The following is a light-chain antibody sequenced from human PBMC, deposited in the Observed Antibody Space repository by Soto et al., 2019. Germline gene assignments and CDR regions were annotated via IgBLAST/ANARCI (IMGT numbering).Light chain of an antibody. J-gene: IGKJ4*01. Sequence: DIQMTQSPSSLSASVGDRVTITCRASQNINRYLNWYQQKPGKAPRLLINAASNLQSGVPSRFRGSGSETDFTLTITSLQPEDFATYYCQQLNSYPLTFGGRTKVDIK. CDR3: QQLNSYPLT. V-gene: IGKV1-39*01. CDR2: AAS. CDR1: QNINRY.